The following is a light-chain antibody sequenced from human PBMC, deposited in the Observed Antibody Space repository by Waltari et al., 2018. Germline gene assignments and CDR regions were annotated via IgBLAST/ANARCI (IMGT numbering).Light chain of an antibody. CDR1: QTVVNN. CDR2: RAS. CDR3: LQYYNWPPLT. Sequence: EIVMTQSPGILSVSPGESASLSCRASQTVVNNLAWYQQRPGQAPRLLIYRASTRATGFPARFTGSGSGTEFTLTINSLQSEDFAVYYCLQYYNWPPLTFGGGTKLEIK. J-gene: IGKJ4*01. V-gene: IGKV3-15*01.